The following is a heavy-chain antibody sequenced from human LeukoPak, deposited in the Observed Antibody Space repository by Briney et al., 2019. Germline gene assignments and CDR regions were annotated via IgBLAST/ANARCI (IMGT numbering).Heavy chain of an antibody. D-gene: IGHD3-22*01. Sequence: PGGSLRLSCAASGFTFGSYAMRWVRQAPGKGLECVSAVSDSGDSTYYADSVKGRFTISRDNSKNTLYLQMNSLRAEDTAVYYCAKGATMRVGGGDYWGQGTLVTVSS. J-gene: IGHJ4*02. CDR3: AKGATMRVGGGDY. CDR1: GFTFGSYA. CDR2: VSDSGDST. V-gene: IGHV3-23*01.